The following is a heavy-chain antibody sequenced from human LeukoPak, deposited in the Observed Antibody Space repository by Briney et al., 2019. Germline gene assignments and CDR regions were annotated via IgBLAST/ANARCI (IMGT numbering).Heavy chain of an antibody. J-gene: IGHJ3*02. D-gene: IGHD3-22*01. CDR3: ARAPYYYDTSGFLI. V-gene: IGHV3-53*01. CDR1: GFIFSSNY. Sequence: GGSLRLSCVASGFIFSSNYMSWVRQAPGKGLEWVSVIYSGGRTYYADSVKGRFTISRDNAKNTLYLQMNSLRAEDTAVYYCARAPYYYDTSGFLIWGQGTMVTVSS. CDR2: IYSGGRT.